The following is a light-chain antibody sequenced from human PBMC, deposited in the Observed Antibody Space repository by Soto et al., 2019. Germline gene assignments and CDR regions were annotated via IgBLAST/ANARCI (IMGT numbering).Light chain of an antibody. CDR3: QQRSNWPPYT. J-gene: IGKJ2*01. V-gene: IGKV3-11*01. Sequence: EIVLTQSPATLSLSPGERATLSCRAGQSVSSYLAWYQQKPSQAPRLLIYDASNRATGIPARFSGSGSGTDFTLTISSLEPEDFAVYYCQQRSNWPPYTFGQGTKLEIK. CDR2: DAS. CDR1: QSVSSY.